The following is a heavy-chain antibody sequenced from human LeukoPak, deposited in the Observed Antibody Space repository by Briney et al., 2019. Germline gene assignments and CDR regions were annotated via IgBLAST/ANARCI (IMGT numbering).Heavy chain of an antibody. CDR2: MNPNSGNT. V-gene: IGHV1-8*01. J-gene: IGHJ6*02. CDR3: AADPKGYYYYGMDV. Sequence: ASVKVSCKASGYTFTSYDINWVRQATGQGLEWMGWMNPNSGNTGYAQKFQGRVTMTRNTSISTAYMELSSLRSEDTAVYYCAADPKGYYYYGMDVWGQGTTVTVSS. CDR1: GYTFTSYD.